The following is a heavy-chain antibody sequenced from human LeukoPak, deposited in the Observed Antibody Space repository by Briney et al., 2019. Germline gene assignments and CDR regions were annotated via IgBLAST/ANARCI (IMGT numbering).Heavy chain of an antibody. V-gene: IGHV4-4*07. Sequence: SETLSLTCSVSGLSISSYYWSWIRQPAGKGLEWIGRIYTSGSTNYNPSLKSRVTMSVDTSKNQFSLKLSSVTAADTAVYYCARDLGIAAAGTPTGWFDPWGQGTLVTVSS. CDR2: IYTSGST. J-gene: IGHJ5*02. CDR1: GLSISSYY. D-gene: IGHD6-13*01. CDR3: ARDLGIAAAGTPTGWFDP.